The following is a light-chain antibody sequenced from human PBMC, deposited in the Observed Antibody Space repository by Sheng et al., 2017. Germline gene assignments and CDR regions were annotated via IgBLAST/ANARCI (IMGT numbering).Light chain of an antibody. CDR2: KDT. CDR1: VLAKKY. J-gene: IGLJ3*02. Sequence: SYELTQPSSVSVSPGQTARITCSGDVLAKKYARWFQQKPGQAPVLLIYKDTERPSGIPERFSGSTSGTTVTLTISGAQVEDEADYYCYSADDNNLRMFGGGTKLTVL. CDR3: YSADDNNLRM. V-gene: IGLV3-27*01.